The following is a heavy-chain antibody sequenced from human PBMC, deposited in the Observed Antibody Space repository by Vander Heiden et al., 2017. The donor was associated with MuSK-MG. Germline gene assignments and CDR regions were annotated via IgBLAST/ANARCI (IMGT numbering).Heavy chain of an antibody. CDR1: GGSISRYY. J-gene: IGHJ4*02. CDR2: IYYSGST. V-gene: IGHV4-59*01. D-gene: IGHD2-2*01. CDR3: ARGGPYQKYQLRNGYFDY. Sequence: QVQLQESGPGLVKPSETLSLTCTVSGGSISRYYWSWIRQPPGKGLEWIGYIYYSGSTNYNPSLKSRVTISVDTSKNQFSLKLSSVTAADTAVYYCARGGPYQKYQLRNGYFDYWGQGTLVTVSS.